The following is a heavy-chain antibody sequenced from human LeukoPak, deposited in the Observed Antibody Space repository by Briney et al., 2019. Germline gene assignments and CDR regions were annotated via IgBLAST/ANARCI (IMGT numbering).Heavy chain of an antibody. CDR2: IYYSGST. J-gene: IGHJ4*02. CDR1: GGSISSYY. V-gene: IGHV4-59*12. CDR3: ARENADYYDRD. Sequence: SETLSLTCTVSGGSISSYYWSWIRQPPGKGLEWIGYIYYSGSTNYNPSLKSRVTISVDTSKNQFSLKLSSVTAADTAVYYCARENADYYDRDWGQGTLVTVSS. D-gene: IGHD3-22*01.